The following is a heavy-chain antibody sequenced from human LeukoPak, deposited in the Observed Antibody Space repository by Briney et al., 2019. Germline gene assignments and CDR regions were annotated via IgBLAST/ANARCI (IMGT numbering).Heavy chain of an antibody. CDR3: ARGLRRLGAFDF. J-gene: IGHJ3*01. V-gene: IGHV1-8*01. CDR2: MNPNSNNT. D-gene: IGHD4-11*01. CDR1: GYTFTIYD. Sequence: ASVKVSCKASGYTFTIYDINWVRQASGQGLEWMGSMNPNSNNTDYAQKFQGRATMTRNTSIRTAYMELSSLRSEDTAVYYCARGLRRLGAFDFWGQGTLVTVSS.